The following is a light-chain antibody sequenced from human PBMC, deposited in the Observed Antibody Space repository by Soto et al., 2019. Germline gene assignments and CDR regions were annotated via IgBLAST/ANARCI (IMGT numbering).Light chain of an antibody. J-gene: IGKJ1*01. CDR2: AAS. CDR1: QGISNY. V-gene: IGKV1-27*01. CDR3: QKYNSAPWT. Sequence: DIQMTQSPSSLSASVGDRVTITCRASQGISNYLVWYQQKPGKVPKLLIYAASTLQSGVPSRFSGSGSGTDLTLTISSLQPQDVVTYYCQKYNSAPWTFGQGTKVQIK.